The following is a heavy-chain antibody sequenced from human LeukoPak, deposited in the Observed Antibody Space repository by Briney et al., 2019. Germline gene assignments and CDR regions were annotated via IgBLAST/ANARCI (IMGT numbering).Heavy chain of an antibody. CDR3: ARRGYDYVWGSYQFDY. Sequence: GESQKISCKGSGYSFTSYWIGWVRQMPGKGLEWMGIIYPGDSDTRYSPSFQGQVTISADKSISTAYLQWSSLKASDTAMYYCARRGYDYVWGSYQFDYWGQGTLVTVSS. V-gene: IGHV5-51*01. CDR1: GYSFTSYW. D-gene: IGHD3-16*02. CDR2: IYPGDSDT. J-gene: IGHJ4*02.